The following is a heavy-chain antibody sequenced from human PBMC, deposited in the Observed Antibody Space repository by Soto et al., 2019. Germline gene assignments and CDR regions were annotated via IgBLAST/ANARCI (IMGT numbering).Heavy chain of an antibody. J-gene: IGHJ4*02. CDR2: ISGSGGST. CDR3: AKARSWDFWSGYYTGQVDY. V-gene: IGHV3-23*01. D-gene: IGHD3-3*01. Sequence: EVQLLESGGGLVQPGGSLRLSCAASGCTFSSYAMSWVRQAPGKGLEWVSAISGSGGSTYYADSVKGRFTISRDNSKNTLYLQMNSLRAEDTAVYYCAKARSWDFWSGYYTGQVDYWGQGTLVTVSS. CDR1: GCTFSSYA.